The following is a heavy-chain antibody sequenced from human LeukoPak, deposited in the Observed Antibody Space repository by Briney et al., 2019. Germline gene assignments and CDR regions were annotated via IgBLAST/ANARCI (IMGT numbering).Heavy chain of an antibody. CDR2: IYSGGST. D-gene: IGHD3-22*01. CDR3: TREAPRLLKRLGGYPTHFDY. Sequence: GGSLRLSCAASGFTVSSNYMSWVRQAPGKGLEWVSVIYSGGSTYYADSVKGRFTISRDNSKNTLYLQMNTLRAEDTAVYYCTREAPRLLKRLGGYPTHFDYWGQGTLVTVSS. V-gene: IGHV3-53*01. J-gene: IGHJ4*02. CDR1: GFTVSSNY.